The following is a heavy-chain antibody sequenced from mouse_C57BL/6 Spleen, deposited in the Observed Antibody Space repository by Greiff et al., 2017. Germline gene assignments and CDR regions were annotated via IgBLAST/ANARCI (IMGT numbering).Heavy chain of an antibody. J-gene: IGHJ2*01. V-gene: IGHV5-4*03. D-gene: IGHD2-2*01. Sequence: EVKLMESGGGLVKPGGSLKLSCAASGFTFSSYAMSWVRQTPEKRLEWVATISDGGSYTYYPDNVKGLFTISKDNAKNNLYLQMSHLKSEDTAMYYCARLDGYDAGYYFDYWGQGTTLTVSS. CDR3: ARLDGYDAGYYFDY. CDR2: ISDGGSYT. CDR1: GFTFSSYA.